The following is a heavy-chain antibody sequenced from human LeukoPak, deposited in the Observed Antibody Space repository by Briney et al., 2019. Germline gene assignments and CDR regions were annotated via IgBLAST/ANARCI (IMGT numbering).Heavy chain of an antibody. CDR2: IIPILGIA. Sequence: SVKVSCKASGGTFSSYAISWVRQAPGQGLEWMGRIIPILGIANYAQKFQGRVTITADKSTSTAYMELSSLRSEDTAVYYCAREEEDYYDSSGYHRGYLDYWGQGTLVTVSS. CDR3: AREEEDYYDSSGYHRGYLDY. V-gene: IGHV1-69*04. J-gene: IGHJ4*02. CDR1: GGTFSSYA. D-gene: IGHD3-22*01.